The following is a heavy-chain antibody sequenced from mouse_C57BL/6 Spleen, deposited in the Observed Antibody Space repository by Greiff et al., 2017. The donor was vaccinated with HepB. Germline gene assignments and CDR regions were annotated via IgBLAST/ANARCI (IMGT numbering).Heavy chain of an antibody. D-gene: IGHD2-5*01. V-gene: IGHV1-59*01. Sequence: QVQLQQPGAELVRPGTSVKLSCKASGYTFTSYWMHWVKQRPGQGLEWIGVIDPSDSYTNYNQKFKGKATLTVDTSSSTAYMQLSSLTSEDSAVYYCARIYSNYEDYWGQGTTLTVSS. J-gene: IGHJ2*01. CDR2: IDPSDSYT. CDR1: GYTFTSYW. CDR3: ARIYSNYEDY.